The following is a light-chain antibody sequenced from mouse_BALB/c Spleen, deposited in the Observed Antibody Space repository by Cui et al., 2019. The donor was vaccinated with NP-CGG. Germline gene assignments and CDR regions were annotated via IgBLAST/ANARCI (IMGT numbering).Light chain of an antibody. V-gene: IGLV1*01. CDR3: ALWYSNHWV. J-gene: IGLJ1*01. Sequence: QAVVTQESAITTSPGETVKLTCRSSTGAVTTSNYANWVQEKPDHLFTGLIGGTKNRAPGVPARFSGSLIGDTAALTITGAQTEDEAIYFCALWYSNHWVFGGGTKLTVL. CDR2: GTK. CDR1: TGAVTTSNY.